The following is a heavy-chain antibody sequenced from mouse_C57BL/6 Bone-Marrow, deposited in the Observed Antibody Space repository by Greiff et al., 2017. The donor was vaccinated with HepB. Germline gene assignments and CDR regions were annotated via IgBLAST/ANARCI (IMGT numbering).Heavy chain of an antibody. CDR2: IHPNSGST. V-gene: IGHV1-64*01. D-gene: IGHD2-4*01. CDR1: GYTFTSYW. Sequence: QVQLKQPGAELVKPGASVKLSCKASGYTFTSYWMHWVKQRPGQGLEWIGMIHPNSGSTNYNEKFKSKATLTVDKSSSTAYMQLSSLTSEDSAVYYWARRKAHYDYAPWFAYWGQGTLVTVSA. CDR3: ARRKAHYDYAPWFAY. J-gene: IGHJ3*01.